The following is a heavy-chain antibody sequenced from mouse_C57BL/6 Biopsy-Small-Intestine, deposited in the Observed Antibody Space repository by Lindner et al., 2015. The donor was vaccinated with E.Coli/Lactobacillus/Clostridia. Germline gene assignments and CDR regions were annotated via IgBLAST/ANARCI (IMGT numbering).Heavy chain of an antibody. J-gene: IGHJ2*01. D-gene: IGHD1-1*01. CDR2: ISSGGSYT. CDR3: ARRSGSSCDDY. V-gene: IGHV5-6*01. CDR1: GFTLSSYG. Sequence: VQLQESGGDLVKPGGSLKLSCAASGFTLSSYGMSWVRQTPDKRLEWVATISSGGSYTYYPDSVKGRFTISRDNTNNTLYLQMSSLKSEDTAMYYCARRSGSSCDDYWGQGTTLTVSS.